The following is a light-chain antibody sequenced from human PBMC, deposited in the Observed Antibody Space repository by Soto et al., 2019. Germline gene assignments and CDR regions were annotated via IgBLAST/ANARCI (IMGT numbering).Light chain of an antibody. V-gene: IGKV1-5*01. Sequence: DIQMTQSPSTLSASVGDRVTITCRASQSISTWLAWYQQKPGKAPKLLIYDASSLESGVPSRFSGSGSGTAFTLTISSLQPDDFATYYCQQYNDWPTFGPGTKVDIK. CDR1: QSISTW. CDR2: DAS. J-gene: IGKJ3*01. CDR3: QQYNDWPT.